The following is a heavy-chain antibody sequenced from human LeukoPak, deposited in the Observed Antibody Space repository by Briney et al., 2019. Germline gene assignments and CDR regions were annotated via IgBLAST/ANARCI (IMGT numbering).Heavy chain of an antibody. V-gene: IGHV3-23*01. CDR1: GFTFSSYA. Sequence: GGSLRLSCAASGFTFSSYAMSWVRQAPGQGLEWGSAISGSGGSTYYADSVKGRFTTSRDNSKNTLYLQMNSLRAEDTAVYYCAKDGLGAFDYWGEGTLVTVSS. J-gene: IGHJ4*02. D-gene: IGHD3-16*01. CDR2: ISGSGGST. CDR3: AKDGLGAFDY.